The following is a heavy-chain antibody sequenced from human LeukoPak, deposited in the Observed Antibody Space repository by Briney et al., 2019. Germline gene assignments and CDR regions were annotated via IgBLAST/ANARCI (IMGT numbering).Heavy chain of an antibody. D-gene: IGHD2-8*02. V-gene: IGHV3-23*01. CDR1: GFTFSRYA. CDR2: IFPSGGEI. J-gene: IGHJ4*02. CDR3: ATYRQVLLPFES. Sequence: GGSLRLSCAASGFTFSRYAMHWVRQAPGKGLEWVSSIFPSGGEIHYADSVRGRFTISRDNSKSTLSLQMNSLRAEDTAIYYCATYRQVLLPFESWGQGTLVTVSS.